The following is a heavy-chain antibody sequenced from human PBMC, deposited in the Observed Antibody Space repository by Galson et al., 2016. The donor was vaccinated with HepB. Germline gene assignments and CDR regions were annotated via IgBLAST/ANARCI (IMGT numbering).Heavy chain of an antibody. D-gene: IGHD3-22*01. CDR1: GYTFTNYG. CDR3: ARDEGPDYYHGSGNHLFDY. Sequence: QSGAEVKKPGESLRISCKASGYTFTNYGITWVRQAPGQGLEWMGWISTYNGNRNYAQKSQGRVTMTTDTSTSTAYMELRSLRSDDTAVYYCARDEGPDYYHGSGNHLFDYWGQGTLVTVSS. CDR2: ISTYNGNR. V-gene: IGHV1-18*01. J-gene: IGHJ4*02.